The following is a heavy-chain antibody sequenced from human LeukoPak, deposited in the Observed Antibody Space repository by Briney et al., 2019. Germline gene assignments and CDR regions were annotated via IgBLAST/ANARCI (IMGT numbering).Heavy chain of an antibody. J-gene: IGHJ4*02. CDR2: ISGSGDNT. CDR3: AKESLVRGVGYFDY. D-gene: IGHD3-10*01. V-gene: IGHV3-23*01. Sequence: GGSLRLSCTASGFTFSAYAMSWVRQAPGKGLERVSTISGSGDNTYYADSVKGRFTISRDNSKNTLYLQMNSLRAEDTAVFYCAKESLVRGVGYFDYWGQGTLVAVSS. CDR1: GFTFSAYA.